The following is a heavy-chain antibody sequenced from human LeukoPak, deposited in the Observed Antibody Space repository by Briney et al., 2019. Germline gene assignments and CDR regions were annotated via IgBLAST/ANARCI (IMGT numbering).Heavy chain of an antibody. CDR1: GLTVSSNF. V-gene: IGHV3-53*05. J-gene: IGHJ1*01. Sequence: PGGSLRLSCAATGLTVSSNFMSWVRQAPGKGLEWVSVIYGGGSTYYADSVKGRFTISRDTPKNTLYLQMNSLRAEDTAVYYCAREQQFEYFQHWGQGTLVTVSS. CDR3: AREQQFEYFQH. CDR2: IYGGGST. D-gene: IGHD6-13*01.